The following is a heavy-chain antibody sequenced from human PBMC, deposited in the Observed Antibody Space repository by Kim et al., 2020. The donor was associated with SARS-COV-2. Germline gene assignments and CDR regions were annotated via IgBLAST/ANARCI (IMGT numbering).Heavy chain of an antibody. CDR2: ISGSGGST. Sequence: GGSLRLSCAASGFTFSSYAMSWVRQAPGKGLEWVSAISGSGGSTYYADSVKGRFTISRDNSKNTLYLQMNSLRAEDTAVYYCAKDQGSSSYHLYYGMDVWGQGTTVTVSS. CDR1: GFTFSSYA. J-gene: IGHJ6*02. D-gene: IGHD6-13*01. CDR3: AKDQGSSSYHLYYGMDV. V-gene: IGHV3-23*01.